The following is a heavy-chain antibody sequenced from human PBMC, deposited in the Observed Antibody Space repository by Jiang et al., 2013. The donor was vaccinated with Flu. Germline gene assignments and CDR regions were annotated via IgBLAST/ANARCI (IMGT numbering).Heavy chain of an antibody. D-gene: IGHD3-3*01. CDR2: IHGDGRT. Sequence: RLSCAASGFTVSNNYMSWVRQAPGKGLEWVSIIHGDGRTYYADSVKDRFTISRDNSRNTVYLQMNNLRAEDTAVYYCIFFTWGQGTTVTVSS. V-gene: IGHV3-66*01. CDR3: IFFT. J-gene: IGHJ6*02. CDR1: GFTVSNNY.